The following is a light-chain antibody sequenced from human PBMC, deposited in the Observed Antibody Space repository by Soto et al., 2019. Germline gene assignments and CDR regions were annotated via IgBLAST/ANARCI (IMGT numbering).Light chain of an antibody. V-gene: IGKV1-9*01. CDR3: QQLNTFPVT. CDR2: ASS. J-gene: IGKJ5*01. Sequence: DIQLTQSPSFLSASVGDRVTISCRASQGISSYLAWYQQTPGKAPKLLIYASSTLQSRVPSRFSGSGSGTEFTLTIGSLQPEDFATYYCQQLNTFPVTFGQGTRLDI. CDR1: QGISSY.